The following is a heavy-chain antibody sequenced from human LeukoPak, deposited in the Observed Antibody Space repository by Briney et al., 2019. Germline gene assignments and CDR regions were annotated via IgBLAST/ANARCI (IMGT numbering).Heavy chain of an antibody. Sequence: ASVKVSCKASGYSFTSSGISWVRQAPGQGLEWMGWIGGYKGDTKFAQKFQGRVTITRNTSISTAYMELSSLRSEDTAVYYCARSRYDFWSGFPDAFDIWGQGTMVTVSS. CDR1: GYSFTSSG. V-gene: IGHV1-18*01. D-gene: IGHD3-3*01. CDR2: IGGYKGDT. CDR3: ARSRYDFWSGFPDAFDI. J-gene: IGHJ3*02.